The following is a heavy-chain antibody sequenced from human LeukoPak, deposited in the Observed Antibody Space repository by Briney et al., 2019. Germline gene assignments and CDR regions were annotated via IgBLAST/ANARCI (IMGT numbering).Heavy chain of an antibody. CDR1: GFTFSSYA. D-gene: IGHD6-19*01. CDR3: AKDRLGGWYNDGWLDP. V-gene: IGHV3-23*01. CDR2: MSGRGGGT. Sequence: GGSLRLSCAASGFTFSSYAMSWVRQAPGKGLECVGAMSGRGGGTYYADSVKGRFTISRDNSKNALYVQMSGLGDEDRAGYDCAKDRLGGWYNDGWLDPWAQGPLLTVSS. J-gene: IGHJ5*02.